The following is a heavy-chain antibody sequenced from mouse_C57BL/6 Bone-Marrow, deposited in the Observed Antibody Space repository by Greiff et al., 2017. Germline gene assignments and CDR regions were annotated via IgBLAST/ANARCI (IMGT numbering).Heavy chain of an antibody. V-gene: IGHV14-4*01. J-gene: IGHJ3*01. D-gene: IGHD2-3*01. Sequence: EVKLMESGAELVRPGASVKLSCTASGFNIKDDYMHWVKQRPEQGLEWIGWIDPENGDTEYASKFQGKATITADTSSNTAYLKLSSLTSEDTAVYFCTTWDGGFAYWGQGTLVTVSA. CDR3: TTWDGGFAY. CDR2: IDPENGDT. CDR1: GFNIKDDY.